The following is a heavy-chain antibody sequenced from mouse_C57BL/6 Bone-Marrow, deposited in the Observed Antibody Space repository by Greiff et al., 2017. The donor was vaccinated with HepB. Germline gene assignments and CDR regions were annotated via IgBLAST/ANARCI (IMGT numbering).Heavy chain of an antibody. Sequence: VQLQQSGPELVKPGASVKMSCKASGYTFTDYNMHWVKQSHGKSLEWIGNINPNNGGTSYNQKFKGKATLTVNKSSSTAYMELRSLTSEDSAVYYGARFYYYGSSPSWFAYWGQGTLVTVSA. CDR3: ARFYYYGSSPSWFAY. D-gene: IGHD1-1*01. V-gene: IGHV1-22*01. CDR2: INPNNGGT. CDR1: GYTFTDYN. J-gene: IGHJ3*01.